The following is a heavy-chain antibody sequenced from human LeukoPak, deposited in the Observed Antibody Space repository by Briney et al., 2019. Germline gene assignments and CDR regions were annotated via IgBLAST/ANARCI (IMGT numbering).Heavy chain of an antibody. J-gene: IGHJ6*02. CDR2: ISSSGSII. CDR1: GFTFSSYE. CDR3: ARDTYNGNLYYGMDV. D-gene: IGHD1-7*01. V-gene: IGHV3-48*03. Sequence: GGSLILSCAASGFTFSSYEMNWVRQAPGKGLEWVSYISSSGSIIYYADFVKGRFTISRDNAKNTLYLQMNSLRAEDTAVYYCARDTYNGNLYYGMDVWGQGTTVTVSS.